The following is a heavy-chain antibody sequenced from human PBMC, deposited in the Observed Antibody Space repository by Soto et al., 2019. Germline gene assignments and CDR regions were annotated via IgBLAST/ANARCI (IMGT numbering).Heavy chain of an antibody. V-gene: IGHV1-8*01. Sequence: QVQLVQSGAEVKKPGASVKVSCKASGYTFTSYDINWVRQATGQGLEWMGWMNPNSGNTGYAQKFQGTVTMTRNTSISTDYMELRSLRSEDTAGYYGARGHSNYETDCNGMDVWGQGTTVTVSS. CDR1: GYTFTSYD. CDR2: MNPNSGNT. J-gene: IGHJ6*02. D-gene: IGHD4-4*01. CDR3: ARGHSNYETDCNGMDV.